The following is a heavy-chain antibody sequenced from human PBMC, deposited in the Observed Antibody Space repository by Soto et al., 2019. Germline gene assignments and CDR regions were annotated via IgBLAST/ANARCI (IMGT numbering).Heavy chain of an antibody. D-gene: IGHD1-26*01. CDR2: FYYSGST. CDR1: GGSISSTSQY. V-gene: IGHV4-39*01. CDR3: ARLGDSPRTDVFGI. Sequence: QLQLQESGPGLVKPSETLSLTCTVSGGSISSTSQYCGWLRQPPGKGLEWIGSFYYSGSTYYNPSLKSRVTISVDTSKNQFSLKLNSVTAADTAVYYCARLGDSPRTDVFGIWGQGTMVTVSS. J-gene: IGHJ3*02.